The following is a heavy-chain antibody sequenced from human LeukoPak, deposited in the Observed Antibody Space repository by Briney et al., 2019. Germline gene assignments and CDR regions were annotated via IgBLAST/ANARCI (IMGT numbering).Heavy chain of an antibody. V-gene: IGHV3-11*06. CDR3: ARARGMDDYGDFRIK. J-gene: IGHJ4*02. CDR1: GFTFSDYY. Sequence: PGESLTLSCAASGFTFSDYYMSWISQAPGKGLEWISYISSSSTYTNYADSVKGRFTISRDNAKNSLSLQMNGLRAEDTAVYYCARARGMDDYGDFRIKWGQGTLVTVSS. D-gene: IGHD4-17*01. CDR2: ISSSSTYT.